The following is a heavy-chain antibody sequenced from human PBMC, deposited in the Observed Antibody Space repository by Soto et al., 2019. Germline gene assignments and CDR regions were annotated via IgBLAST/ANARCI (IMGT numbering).Heavy chain of an antibody. CDR2: ISPMFGAA. CDR3: AREVQVHTPAFVY. CDR1: GGTFNTYT. V-gene: IGHV1-69*19. Sequence: QVQLVQSGAEMKKPGSSVKVSCQSSGGTFNTYTMNWVRQAPGQGPEWMGDISPMFGAANYAPKFQGRVTITADEYTGTSYMQLSSLTSEDTALYFCAREVQVHTPAFVYWGQGTLVNVSS. J-gene: IGHJ4*02.